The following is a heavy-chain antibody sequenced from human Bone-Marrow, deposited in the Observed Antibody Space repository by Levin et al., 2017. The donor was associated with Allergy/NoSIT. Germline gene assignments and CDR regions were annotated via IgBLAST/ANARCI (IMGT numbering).Heavy chain of an antibody. CDR1: GFTFSSYS. Sequence: PGGSLRLSCAASGFTFSSYSMNWVRQAPGRGLEWVSSISISSSYRYYADSVKGRFTISRDNAKNSLYLQMNSLRAEDTAVYYCARTAAAGTFGFDYWGQGTLVTVSS. V-gene: IGHV3-21*01. D-gene: IGHD6-13*01. CDR2: ISISSSYR. J-gene: IGHJ4*02. CDR3: ARTAAAGTFGFDY.